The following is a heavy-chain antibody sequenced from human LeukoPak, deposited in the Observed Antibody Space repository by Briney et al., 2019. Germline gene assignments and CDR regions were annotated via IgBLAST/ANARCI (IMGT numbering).Heavy chain of an antibody. Sequence: PGGSLRLSCAASGFTFSTSAMNWVRQAPGKGLEWVSGISGSGDSTYYADSVKGRFTISRDNSKNTVYLQMNSLRTEDTAVYYCARDRVLGCLDFWGQGTLVTVSS. CDR2: ISGSGDST. D-gene: IGHD3-16*01. CDR1: GFTFSTSA. V-gene: IGHV3-23*01. CDR3: ARDRVLGCLDF. J-gene: IGHJ4*02.